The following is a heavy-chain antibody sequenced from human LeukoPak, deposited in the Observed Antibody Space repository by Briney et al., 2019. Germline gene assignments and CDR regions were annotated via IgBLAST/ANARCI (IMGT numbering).Heavy chain of an antibody. CDR2: INHSGST. D-gene: IGHD6-19*01. Sequence: SETLSLTCAVYGGSLSGYYWSWIRQPPGKGLEWIGEINHSGSTNYNPSLKSRVTISVDTSKNQFSLKLSSVTAADTAVYYCARASQSIAVAGRGYYFDYWGQGTLVTVSS. CDR1: GGSLSGYY. J-gene: IGHJ4*02. V-gene: IGHV4-34*01. CDR3: ARASQSIAVAGRGYYFDY.